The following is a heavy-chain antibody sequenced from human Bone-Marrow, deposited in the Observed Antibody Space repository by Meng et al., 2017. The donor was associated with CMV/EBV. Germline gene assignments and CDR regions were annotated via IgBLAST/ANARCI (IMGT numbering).Heavy chain of an antibody. CDR3: VRHIIVVPARGYGVDV. Sequence: GSLRLSCAASGFTFSNFAMGWVRQAPGTGLEWVGICDSGDTFYNPSLKSRVAISVDTSANQFSLTLRSVTAADTAVYYCVRHIIVVPARGYGVDVWGQGTTVTVSS. V-gene: IGHV4-38-2*01. D-gene: IGHD2-2*01. J-gene: IGHJ6*02. CDR2: CDSGDT. CDR1: GFTFSNFA.